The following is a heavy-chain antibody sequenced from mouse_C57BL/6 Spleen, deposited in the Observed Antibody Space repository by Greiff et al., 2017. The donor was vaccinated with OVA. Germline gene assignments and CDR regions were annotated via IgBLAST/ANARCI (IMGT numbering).Heavy chain of an antibody. CDR3: TTAYYSNYGEDY. D-gene: IGHD2-5*01. J-gene: IGHJ4*01. CDR1: GFNIKDYY. Sequence: VQLKQSGAELVRPGASVKLSCTASGFNIKDYYMHWVKQRPEQGLEWIGRIDPEDGDTEYAPKFQGKATMTADTSSNTAYLQLSSLTSEDTAVYYCTTAYYSNYGEDYWGQGTSVTVSS. V-gene: IGHV14-1*01. CDR2: IDPEDGDT.